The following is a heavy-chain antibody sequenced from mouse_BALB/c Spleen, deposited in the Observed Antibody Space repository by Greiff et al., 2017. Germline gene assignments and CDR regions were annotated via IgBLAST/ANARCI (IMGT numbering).Heavy chain of an antibody. V-gene: IGHV5-17*02. J-gene: IGHJ2*01. D-gene: IGHD1-1*01. CDR2: ISSGSSTI. CDR1: GFTFSSFG. Sequence: EVKVVESGGGLVQPGGSRKLSCAASGFTFSSFGMHWVRQAPEKGLEWVAYISSGSSTIYYADTVKGRFTISRDNPKNTLFLQMTSLRSEDTAMYYCARLSREEYYFDYWGQGTTLTVSS. CDR3: ARLSREEYYFDY.